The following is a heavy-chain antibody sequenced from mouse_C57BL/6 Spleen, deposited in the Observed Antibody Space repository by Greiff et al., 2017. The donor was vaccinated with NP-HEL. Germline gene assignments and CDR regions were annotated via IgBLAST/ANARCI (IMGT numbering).Heavy chain of an antibody. CDR3: AGDYYSMDY. CDR1: GYNFTNSY. Sequence: EVQLQQSVAELVRPGASVKLSCTASGYNFTNSYMHWVKQRPEQGLEWIGRIDPANGNTNYNQKFKGKATMTVDTSSSTAYLQLRSLTSEDASIYDSAGDYYSMDYWGQGTTLTVSS. CDR2: IDPANGNT. J-gene: IGHJ2*01. D-gene: IGHD1-1*01. V-gene: IGHV14-3*01.